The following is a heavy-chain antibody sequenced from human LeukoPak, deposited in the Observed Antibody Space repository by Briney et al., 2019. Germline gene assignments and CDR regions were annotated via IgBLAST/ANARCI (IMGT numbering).Heavy chain of an antibody. D-gene: IGHD2-21*02. Sequence: SLTRXVSXDLIXXXXXXWXXXXXGXXXXWXXXXYYTGSTNYNPSLKSRVTISVDTSKNQFSLNLTSVTAADPAVYYCARGQAYCGGXXXSRFDYWGQXXXXXXSS. CDR3: ARGQAYCGGXXXSRFDY. CDR2: XYYTGST. J-gene: IGHJ4*02. V-gene: IGHV4-59*01. CDR1: XDLIXXXX.